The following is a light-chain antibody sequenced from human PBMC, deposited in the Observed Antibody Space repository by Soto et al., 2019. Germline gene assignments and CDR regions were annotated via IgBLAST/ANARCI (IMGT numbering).Light chain of an antibody. CDR2: DAS. J-gene: IGKJ4*02. Sequence: DIQMTQSPSSLSASVGDRVTITCQASQDIKNYLNWYQQKSGKAPKLLIYDASDLETGVPSRFSGSGSGTDFTFPINSLQPEDIATYYCQQYDNLPLPFGGGTKVEIK. CDR3: QQYDNLPLP. V-gene: IGKV1-33*01. CDR1: QDIKNY.